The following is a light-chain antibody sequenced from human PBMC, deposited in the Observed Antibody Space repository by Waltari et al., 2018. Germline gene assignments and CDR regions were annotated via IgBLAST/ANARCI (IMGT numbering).Light chain of an antibody. J-gene: IGLJ2*01. CDR3: SSYAGNNNVV. V-gene: IGLV2-8*01. Sequence: QSALTQPPSASGSPGQSVTISCTGTSSDVGGYNYVSWYQQHPGKAPRLMIYEVNKRPSGGPERFSGSKSGNAASLTVSGLQADDDADYFCSSYAGNNNVVFGGGTKLTVL. CDR1: SSDVGGYNY. CDR2: EVN.